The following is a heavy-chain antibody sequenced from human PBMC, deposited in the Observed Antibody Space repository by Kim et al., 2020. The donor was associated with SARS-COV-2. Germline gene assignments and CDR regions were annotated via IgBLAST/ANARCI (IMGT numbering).Heavy chain of an antibody. CDR3: ARASDYYVSSDYYYFQD. CDR2: VWYDGSNK. V-gene: IGHV3-33*01. D-gene: IGHD3-22*01. Sequence: GGSLRLSCAASGFTFSSYGMHWVRQAPGKGLEWVAVVWYDGSNKYYADSVKGRFTISRDNSKNTLYLQMNSLRAEDTAVYFCARASDYYVSSDYYYFQDWGQGTLVTVSS. CDR1: GFTFSSYG. J-gene: IGHJ1*01.